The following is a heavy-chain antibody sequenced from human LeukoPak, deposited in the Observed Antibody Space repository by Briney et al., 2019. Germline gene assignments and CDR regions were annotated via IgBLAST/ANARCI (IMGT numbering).Heavy chain of an antibody. V-gene: IGHV1-69*04. D-gene: IGHD3-10*01. J-gene: IGHJ4*02. CDR2: IIPILGIA. Sequence: SVKVSCKASGGTFSSYAISWVRQAPGQGLEWMGRIIPILGIANYAQKFQGRVTITADKSTSTAYMELSSLRSEDTAVYYCARSRYSRGVTHHLDYWGQGTLVTVSS. CDR3: ARSRYSRGVTHHLDY. CDR1: GGTFSSYA.